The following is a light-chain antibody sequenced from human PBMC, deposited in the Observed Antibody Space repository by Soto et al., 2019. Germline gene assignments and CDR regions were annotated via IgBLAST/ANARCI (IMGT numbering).Light chain of an antibody. CDR2: RAS. CDR1: QSFNSIY. Sequence: EIVLTQSPGTLSLSPGERATLSCRASQSFNSIYLAWYQQKPGQAPKVLIYRASSRATGIPDRFSGSGSGTDFTLTISRLEPEDFAVYYCQQYGSSPRTFGQGTKVDIK. V-gene: IGKV3-20*01. CDR3: QQYGSSPRT. J-gene: IGKJ1*01.